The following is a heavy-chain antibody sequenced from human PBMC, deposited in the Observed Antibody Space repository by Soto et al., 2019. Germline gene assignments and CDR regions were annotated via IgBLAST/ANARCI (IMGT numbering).Heavy chain of an antibody. CDR1: GFTFSSYG. CDR3: ARDGLELPYSYGYGPGFGGVEFDY. D-gene: IGHD5-18*01. Sequence: GGSLRLSCAASGFTFSSYGMHWVRQAPGKGLEWVAVIWYDGSNKYYADSVKGRFTISRGNSKNTLYLQMNSLRAEDTAVYYCARDGLELPYSYGYGPGFGGVEFDYWGQGTLVTVSS. CDR2: IWYDGSNK. V-gene: IGHV3-33*01. J-gene: IGHJ4*02.